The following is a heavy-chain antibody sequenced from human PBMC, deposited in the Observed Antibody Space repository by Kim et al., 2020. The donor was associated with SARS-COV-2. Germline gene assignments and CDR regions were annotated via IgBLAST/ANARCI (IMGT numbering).Heavy chain of an antibody. CDR2: IYHSGST. J-gene: IGHJ4*02. V-gene: IGHV4-4*02. Sequence: SETLSLTCAVSGGSISSSNWWSWVRQPPGKGLEWIGEIYHSGSTNYNPSLKSRVTISVDKSKNQFSLKLSSVTAADTAVYYCTTTVVAATPPDYWGQGTLVTVSS. CDR1: GGSISSSNW. CDR3: TTTVVAATPPDY. D-gene: IGHD2-15*01.